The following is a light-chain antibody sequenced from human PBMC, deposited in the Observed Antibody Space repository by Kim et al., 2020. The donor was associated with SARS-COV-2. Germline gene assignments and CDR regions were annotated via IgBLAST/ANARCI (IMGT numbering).Light chain of an antibody. J-gene: IGLJ3*02. V-gene: IGLV2-11*01. CDR2: DVS. CDR1: GSDVGGYDY. Sequence: GQLVTISCTGAGSDVGGYDYVSWYQQNPGKAPKLMIYDVSKRPSGVPDRFSGSKSGNTASLTISGLQAEDEADYYCCSYAGTYTWVFGGGTQLTVL. CDR3: CSYAGTYTWV.